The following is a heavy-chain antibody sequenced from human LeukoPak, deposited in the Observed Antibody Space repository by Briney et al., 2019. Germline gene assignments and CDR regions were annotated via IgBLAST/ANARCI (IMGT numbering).Heavy chain of an antibody. CDR3: ARDWGVAPNLMYGDAFDL. CDR1: GFTFSAYA. CDR2: ISYDGSDK. V-gene: IGHV3-30*04. D-gene: IGHD2-2*01. J-gene: IGHJ3*01. Sequence: PGGSLRLSCVASGFTFSAYAMHWVRQAPGKGLEWVAVISYDGSDKNYADSVKGRFTISRDNSKNTLYVQMNSLRAEDTAVYYCARDWGVAPNLMYGDAFDLWGQGTMVTVSS.